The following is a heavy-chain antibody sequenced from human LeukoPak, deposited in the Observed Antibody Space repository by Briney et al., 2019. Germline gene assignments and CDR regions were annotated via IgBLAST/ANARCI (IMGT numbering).Heavy chain of an antibody. Sequence: HGESLKISCKASGHSFTNHWIGWVRQMPGIGLEWVGIINFGDSKTLYSPSFQGQVTISLDKSISTTYLQWRSLKASDTAIYYRATRRYSGSPNWYDPWGQGTPVTVSS. D-gene: IGHD1-26*01. CDR3: ATRRYSGSPNWYDP. CDR1: GHSFTNHW. V-gene: IGHV5-51*01. J-gene: IGHJ5*02. CDR2: INFGDSKT.